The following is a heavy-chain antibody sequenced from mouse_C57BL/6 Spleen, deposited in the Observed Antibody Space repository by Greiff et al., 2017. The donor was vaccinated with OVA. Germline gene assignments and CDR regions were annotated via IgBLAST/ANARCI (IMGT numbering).Heavy chain of an antibody. V-gene: IGHV1-54*01. CDR1: GYAFTNYL. Sequence: QVQLQQSGAELVRPGTSVKVSCKASGYAFTNYLIEWVKQRPGQGLEWIGVINPGSGGTNYNEKFKGKATLTADKSSSTAYMQLSSLTSEDSAVYFYARDSTVVAKSYFDVWGTGTTVTVSS. D-gene: IGHD1-1*01. CDR2: INPGSGGT. CDR3: ARDSTVVAKSYFDV. J-gene: IGHJ1*03.